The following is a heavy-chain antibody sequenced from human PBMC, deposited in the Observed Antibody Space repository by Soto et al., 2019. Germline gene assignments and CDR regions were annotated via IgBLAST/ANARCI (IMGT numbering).Heavy chain of an antibody. Sequence: SETLSLTCTVSGGSISSGGYYWSWIRQHPGRGLEWIGYIYYSGSTYYNPSLKSRATISVDTSKNQFSLKLSSVTAADTAVYYCARALPDYIVVVTATFDYWGQGTLVTV. CDR2: IYYSGST. CDR3: ARALPDYIVVVTATFDY. D-gene: IGHD2-21*02. V-gene: IGHV4-31*03. CDR1: GGSISSGGYY. J-gene: IGHJ4*02.